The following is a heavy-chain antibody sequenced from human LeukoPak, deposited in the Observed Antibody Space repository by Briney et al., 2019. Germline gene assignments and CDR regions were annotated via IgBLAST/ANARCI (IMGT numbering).Heavy chain of an antibody. CDR3: ARVLEAAAFDY. Sequence: PGGSLRLSRAASGFTFSSYEVNWVRQAPGKGLEWVSYISSSGSTIYYADSVKGRFTISRDNAKNSLYLQMNSLRAEDTAVYYCARVLEAAAFDYWGQGTLVTVSS. CDR1: GFTFSSYE. J-gene: IGHJ4*02. D-gene: IGHD3-3*01. CDR2: ISSSGSTI. V-gene: IGHV3-48*03.